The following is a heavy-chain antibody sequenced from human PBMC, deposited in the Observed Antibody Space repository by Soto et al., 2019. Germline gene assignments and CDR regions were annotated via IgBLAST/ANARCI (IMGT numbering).Heavy chain of an antibody. CDR3: ARDLIQGLVISGRGNYAWNWFDP. CDR1: GGSISSYY. Sequence: SETLSLTCTVSGGSISSYYWSWIRQPAGKGLEWIGRIYTSGSTNHNPSLKSRVTMSVDTSKNQFSLKLSSVTAADTAVYYCARDLIQGLVISGRGNYAWNWFDPWGQGTLVTVSS. D-gene: IGHD3-9*01. V-gene: IGHV4-4*07. CDR2: IYTSGST. J-gene: IGHJ5*02.